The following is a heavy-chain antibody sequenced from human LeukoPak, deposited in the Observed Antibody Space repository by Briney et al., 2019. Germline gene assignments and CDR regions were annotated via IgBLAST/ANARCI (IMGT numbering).Heavy chain of an antibody. CDR1: GGSFSGYY. CDR2: INHSGST. Sequence: SETLSLTCAVYGGSFSGYYWSWIRQPPGKGLEWIGEINHSGSTNYNPSLKSRVTISVDTSKNQFSLKLSSVTAADTAVYYCATLLRFLEWLPYYYYGMDVWGQGTTVTVSS. CDR3: ATLLRFLEWLPYYYYGMDV. J-gene: IGHJ6*02. D-gene: IGHD3-3*01. V-gene: IGHV4-34*01.